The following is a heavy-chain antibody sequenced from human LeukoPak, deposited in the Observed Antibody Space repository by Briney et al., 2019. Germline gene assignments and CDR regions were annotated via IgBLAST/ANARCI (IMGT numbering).Heavy chain of an antibody. D-gene: IGHD1-7*01. CDR3: AKNRGTTWWDLVDY. V-gene: IGHV1-18*01. CDR2: VSADNGNT. CDR1: GHTFTNYG. Sequence: ASVKVSCKASGHTFTNYGVTWVRQAPGQGLEWMGWVSADNGNTNYAQKFQDRVTISIDTSTNTAFMELRSLRSDDTAVYYCAKNRGTTWWDLVDYWDQGTLVTVSS. J-gene: IGHJ4*02.